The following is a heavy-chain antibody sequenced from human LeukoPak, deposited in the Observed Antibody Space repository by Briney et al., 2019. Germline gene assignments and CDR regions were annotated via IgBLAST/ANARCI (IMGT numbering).Heavy chain of an antibody. CDR2: IIPIFGTA. CDR1: GGTFSSYA. D-gene: IGHD5-24*01. J-gene: IGHJ6*03. CDR3: ARARWLQSRDYYYYYVDV. V-gene: IGHV1-69*13. Sequence: ASVKVSCKASGGTFSSYAISWVRQAPGQGLEWMGGIIPIFGTANYAQKFQGRVTITADESTSTAYMELSSLRSEDTAVYYCARARWLQSRDYYYYYVDVWGKGTTVTVSS.